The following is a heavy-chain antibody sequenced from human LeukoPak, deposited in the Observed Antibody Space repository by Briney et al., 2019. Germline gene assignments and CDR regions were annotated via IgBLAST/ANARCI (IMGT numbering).Heavy chain of an antibody. J-gene: IGHJ2*01. CDR2: ISNDGGNE. D-gene: IGHD4-17*01. Sequence: PGGSLRLSCAASGFTFSSYAMSWVRQAPGKGLEWVAFISNDGGNEYYSDSMKGRFTISRDNSKNTLYLQMNSLRLEDTGVYYCVRDEEDYDIYFDLWGRGTLVTVSS. V-gene: IGHV3-30*04. CDR3: VRDEEDYDIYFDL. CDR1: GFTFSSYA.